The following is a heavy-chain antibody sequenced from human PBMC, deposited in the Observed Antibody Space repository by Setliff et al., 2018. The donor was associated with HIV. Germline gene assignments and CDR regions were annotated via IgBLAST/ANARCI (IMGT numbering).Heavy chain of an antibody. CDR3: ASAGAWQRNALDI. CDR1: GYSFTNHY. J-gene: IGHJ3*02. D-gene: IGHD5-12*01. CDR2: INPTGGST. V-gene: IGHV1-46*01. Sequence: ASVKVSCKPSGYSFTNHYMHWVRQAPGQGLEWMGVINPTGGSTRNTQKFQGRVAMTRDTSTSTGYMELSSLRSEDTAVYYCASAGAWQRNALDIWGQVTMVTVSS.